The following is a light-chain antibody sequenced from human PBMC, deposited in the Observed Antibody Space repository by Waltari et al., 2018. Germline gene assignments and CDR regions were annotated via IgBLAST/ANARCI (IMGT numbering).Light chain of an antibody. CDR1: HSLLQSNRYNY. V-gene: IGKV2-28*01. CDR2: LRS. CDR3: MQALQTPLT. Sequence: DIVLTQSPLTLAVTPGEPASISCRSSHSLLQSNRYNYLDWYLQKPGQSPRLLIYLRSNRAAGVPDRFSGSGSGTDFTLKISRVEAEDVGVYYCMQALQTPLTFGGGTKVEIK. J-gene: IGKJ4*01.